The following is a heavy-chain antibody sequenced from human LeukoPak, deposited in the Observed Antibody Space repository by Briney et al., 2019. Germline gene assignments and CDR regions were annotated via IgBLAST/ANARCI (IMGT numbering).Heavy chain of an antibody. CDR2: IFYTGST. CDR1: GDSISDYY. Sequence: SETLSLTCTVSGDSISDYYWSWIRQPPGKGLEWIGEIFYTGSTKYNPSLQSRVTISVDTSKNQFSLKLSSVTAADTAVYYCARPRSRIVGATTWDYWGQGTLVTVSS. V-gene: IGHV4-59*12. CDR3: ARPRSRIVGATTWDY. J-gene: IGHJ4*02. D-gene: IGHD1-26*01.